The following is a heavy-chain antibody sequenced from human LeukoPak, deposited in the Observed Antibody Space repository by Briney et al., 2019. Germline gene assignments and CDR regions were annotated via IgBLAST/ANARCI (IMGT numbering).Heavy chain of an antibody. Sequence: GGSLRLSCAASGFPFSDYFMNWVRQAPGKGLEWVSSMSRSSNYIYYADSVKGRFTISRDNAKNSLYLQMNSLRAEDTAVYYCARDLEVEGIGPTLWGQGTLVTVSS. CDR3: ARDLEVEGIGPTL. V-gene: IGHV3-21*01. CDR1: GFPFSDYF. D-gene: IGHD2-15*01. J-gene: IGHJ4*02. CDR2: MSRSSNYI.